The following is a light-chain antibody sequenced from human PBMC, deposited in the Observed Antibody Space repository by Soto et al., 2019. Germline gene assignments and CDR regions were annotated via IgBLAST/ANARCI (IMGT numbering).Light chain of an antibody. CDR1: SSNIGAGYD. Sequence: QAVVTQPPSVSGAPGQRVTISCTGSSSNIGAGYDVHWYQQLPGTGPKLLMYGNGNRPSGVPDRFSVSKSGTSASLAITGLQAEDEGDYHCQSYDNSLSGLNYVFGTGTKLTVL. CDR3: QSYDNSLSGLNYV. J-gene: IGLJ1*01. V-gene: IGLV1-40*01. CDR2: GNG.